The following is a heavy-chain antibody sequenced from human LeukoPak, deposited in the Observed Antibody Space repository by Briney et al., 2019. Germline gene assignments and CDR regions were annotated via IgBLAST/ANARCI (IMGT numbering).Heavy chain of an antibody. CDR1: GGSINRGTFF. D-gene: IGHD3-22*01. CDR3: ARSPSGYRFDS. J-gene: IGHJ4*02. Sequence: PSETLSLTCAVSGGSINRGTFFWTWIRKPPGKGLEWIGYISNSGSTNYHPSLKSRVTISSDTSKTQFTLKLTPVTAADTAVYYCARSPSGYRFDSWGQGTLVTVSS. CDR2: ISNSGST. V-gene: IGHV4-61*01.